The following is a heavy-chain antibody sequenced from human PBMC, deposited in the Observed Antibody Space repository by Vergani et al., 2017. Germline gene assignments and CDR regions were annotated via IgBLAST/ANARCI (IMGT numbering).Heavy chain of an antibody. V-gene: IGHV3-30*02. CDR3: TKAGQYYSDNFHDS. CDR2: IRYDGTKR. J-gene: IGHJ1*01. D-gene: IGHD2-15*01. CDR1: GFTFRIYG. Sequence: QVQLVESGGGVVQPGGSLRLSCIASGFTFRIYGMHWVRQAPGKGLEWVAFIRYDGTKRFYGDSVKCRFTISRDNSQTTVFLQMNSLRADDSAVYYCTKAGQYYSDNFHDSWGQGALVTVAS.